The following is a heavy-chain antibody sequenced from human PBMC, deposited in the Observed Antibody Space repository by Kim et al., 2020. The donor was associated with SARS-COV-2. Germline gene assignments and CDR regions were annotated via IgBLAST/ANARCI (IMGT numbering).Heavy chain of an antibody. D-gene: IGHD2-2*03. J-gene: IGHJ5*02. CDR2: INHSGST. CDR3: ARNGFCSSGRCYVWFDH. Sequence: SETLSLTCAVYGGSFSGSYWSWIRQPPGKGLEWIGAINHSGSTDYNPSLKSRVTISADTSKNQFSLRLSSVTAADTAVYYCARNGFCSSGRCYVWFDHRGQGTLVTVSS. V-gene: IGHV4-34*01. CDR1: GGSFSGSY.